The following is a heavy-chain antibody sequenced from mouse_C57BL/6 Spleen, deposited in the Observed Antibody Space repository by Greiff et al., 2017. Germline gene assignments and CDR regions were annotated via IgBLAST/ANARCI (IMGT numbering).Heavy chain of an antibody. J-gene: IGHJ2*01. V-gene: IGHV1-26*01. CDR3: ARRIITTVVASDY. CDR1: GYTFTDYY. D-gene: IGHD1-1*01. Sequence: VQLQQSGPELVKPGASVKISCKASGYTFTDYYMNWVKQSHGKSLEWIGDINPNNGGTSYNQKFKGKATLTVDKSSSTAYMELRSLTSEDSAVYYCARRIITTVVASDYWGQGTTLTVSS. CDR2: INPNNGGT.